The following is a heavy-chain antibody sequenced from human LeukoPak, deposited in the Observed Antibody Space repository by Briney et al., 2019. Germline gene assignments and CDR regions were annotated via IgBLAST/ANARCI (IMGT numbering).Heavy chain of an antibody. CDR1: GYSFTYYA. V-gene: IGHV1-3*01. CDR2: INADNGNT. CDR3: ARGFTIFGVTDDAFDI. J-gene: IGHJ3*02. D-gene: IGHD3-3*01. Sequence: GAPVKVSCKASGYSFTYYAMHWVRLAPGQSLEWMGWINADNGNTESSQKFQGRLTITWDTSATTAYMELSSLRSEDTAVYYCARGFTIFGVTDDAFDIWGQGTMVTVSS.